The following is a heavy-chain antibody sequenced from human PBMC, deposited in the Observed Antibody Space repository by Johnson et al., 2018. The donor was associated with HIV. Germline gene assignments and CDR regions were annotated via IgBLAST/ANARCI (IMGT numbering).Heavy chain of an antibody. J-gene: IGHJ3*02. D-gene: IGHD1-26*01. V-gene: IGHV3-20*04. Sequence: VQLVESGGGLVKPGGSLRLSCAASGFTFSNAWMTWVRPAPGKGLEWVSGINWNGGTTAYADSVKGRCTIYRDNGKNSLYLQMNSLRAEDTALYYWARRDSGSLSFDIWGQGTMVTVSS. CDR1: GFTFSNAW. CDR2: INWNGGTT. CDR3: ARRDSGSLSFDI.